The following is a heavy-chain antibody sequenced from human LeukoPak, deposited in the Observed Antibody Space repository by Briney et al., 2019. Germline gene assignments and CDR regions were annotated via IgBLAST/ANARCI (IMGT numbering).Heavy chain of an antibody. J-gene: IGHJ4*02. CDR3: ARDSFSTM. D-gene: IGHD2/OR15-2a*01. CDR1: GFTFSSYS. CDR2: ISNSAVST. Sequence: GGSLRLSCAASGFTFSSYSMNWVRQAPGKGLEWVSTISNSAVSTFYADPVKGRFSISRDNSKNTLYLHMSSLSAEDTAMYYCARDSFSTMWGPGTLVTVSS. V-gene: IGHV3-23*01.